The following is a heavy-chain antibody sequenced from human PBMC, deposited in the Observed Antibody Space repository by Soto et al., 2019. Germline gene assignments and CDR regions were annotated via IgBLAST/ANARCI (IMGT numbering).Heavy chain of an antibody. J-gene: IGHJ6*02. CDR1: GYIFTSYY. D-gene: IGHD6-13*01. CDR3: ARDRGRAAAGEYFYYGMDV. Sequence: ASVKVSCKASGYIFTSYYMHWVRQAPGQGLDWMGVIDPSGGSTSYAQSFQGRVTLTKDASTSTVYMELSSLRSDDTALYYCARDRGRAAAGEYFYYGMDVWGQGSTVTVSS. V-gene: IGHV1-46*01. CDR2: IDPSGGST.